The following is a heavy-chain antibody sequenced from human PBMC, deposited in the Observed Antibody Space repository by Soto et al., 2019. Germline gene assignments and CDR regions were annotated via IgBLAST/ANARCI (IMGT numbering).Heavy chain of an antibody. V-gene: IGHV4-31*03. CDR1: GGSFSSGGYY. CDR3: ARHLSGWFDP. CDR2: IYYSGRT. J-gene: IGHJ5*02. D-gene: IGHD1-26*01. Sequence: QVQLQESGPGLVKPSQTLSLTCTVSGGSFSSGGYYLSWIRQHPGKGLEWIGYIYYSGRTYYNPSLKCRVTISVDTSKNQFSLKLSSVTAADTAVYCCARHLSGWFDPWGQGTLVTVSS.